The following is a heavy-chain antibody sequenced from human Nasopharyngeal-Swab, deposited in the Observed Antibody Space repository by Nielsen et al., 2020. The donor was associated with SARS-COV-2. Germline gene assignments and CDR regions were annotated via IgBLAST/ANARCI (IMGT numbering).Heavy chain of an antibody. J-gene: IGHJ6*03. CDR3: ARKFYYYYYYMDV. CDR1: GGSFSGCY. V-gene: IGHV4-34*01. CDR2: INHSGST. Sequence: SETLSLTCAAYGGSFSGCYWSWIRQPPGKGLEWIGEINHSGSTNYNPSLKSRVTISVDTSKNQFSLKLSSVTAADTAVYYCARKFYYYYYYMDVWGKGTTVTVSS.